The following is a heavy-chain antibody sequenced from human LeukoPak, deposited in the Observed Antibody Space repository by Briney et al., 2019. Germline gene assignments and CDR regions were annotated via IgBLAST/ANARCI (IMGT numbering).Heavy chain of an antibody. D-gene: IGHD3-10*01. CDR3: ARDRAMVRGVISNWFDP. CDR2: INPNSGGT. CDR1: GYTFTGYY. J-gene: IGHJ5*02. V-gene: IGHV1-2*06. Sequence: ASVKVSCKASGYTFTGYYMHWVRQDPGQGLEWMGRINPNSGGTKYAQNFQGRVTMTRDTSISTAYMELRRLGSDDTAVYYCARDRAMVRGVISNWFDPWGQGTLVTVSS.